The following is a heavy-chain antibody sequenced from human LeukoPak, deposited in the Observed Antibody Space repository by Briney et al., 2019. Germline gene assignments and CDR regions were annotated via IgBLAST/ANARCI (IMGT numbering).Heavy chain of an antibody. D-gene: IGHD3-22*01. CDR3: AGEETDYYYDSSGYLDY. Sequence: GGSLRLSCAASGFTFSSYAMHWVRQAPGKGLEWVAVISYDGSNKYYADSVKGRFTISRDNSKNTLYLQMNSLRAEDAAVYYCAGEETDYYYDSSGYLDYWGQGTLVTVSS. CDR2: ISYDGSNK. J-gene: IGHJ4*02. CDR1: GFTFSSYA. V-gene: IGHV3-30*01.